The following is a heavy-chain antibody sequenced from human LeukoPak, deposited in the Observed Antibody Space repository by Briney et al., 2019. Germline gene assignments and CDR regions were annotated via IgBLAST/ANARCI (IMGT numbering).Heavy chain of an antibody. J-gene: IGHJ3*02. CDR1: GYTLTELS. CDR2: FDPEDGET. D-gene: IGHD1-1*01. V-gene: IGHV1-24*01. CDR3: ATVKTAYNWNSGAFDI. Sequence: ASVKVSCKVSGYTLTELSMHWVRQAPGKGLEWMGGFDPEDGETIYAQKFQGRVTMTEDTSTDTAYMELSNLRSEDTAVYYCATVKTAYNWNSGAFDIWGQGTMVTVSS.